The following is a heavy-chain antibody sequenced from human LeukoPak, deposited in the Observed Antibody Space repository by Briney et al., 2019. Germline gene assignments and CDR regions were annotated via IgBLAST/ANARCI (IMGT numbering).Heavy chain of an antibody. CDR1: GFIFDTHG. J-gene: IGHJ4*02. Sequence: GRSLRLSCAASGFIFDTHGMHWVRQTPGKGLQWVAIISYDGDDKYYADSVKGRFTISRDNSKTALYLQMNSLRTEDTGVYYCVASSGSYHYWGQRTLVTVSS. CDR2: ISYDGDDK. V-gene: IGHV3-30*03. D-gene: IGHD3-10*01. CDR3: VASSGSYHY.